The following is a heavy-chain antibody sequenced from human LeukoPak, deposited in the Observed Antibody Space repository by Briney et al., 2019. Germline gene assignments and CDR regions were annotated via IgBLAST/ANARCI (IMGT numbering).Heavy chain of an antibody. V-gene: IGHV4-59*01. D-gene: IGHD3-22*01. CDR1: GGSISSYY. J-gene: IGHJ6*03. CDR2: IYYSGST. CDR3: ARDHYYDSSGPNYYMDV. Sequence: SETLSLTCTVSGGSISSYYWSWIRQPPGQGLEWIGYIYYSGSTNDNPSLKSRVTISVDTSKNQFSLKLSSVTAADTAVYYCARDHYYDSSGPNYYMDVWGKGTTVTVS.